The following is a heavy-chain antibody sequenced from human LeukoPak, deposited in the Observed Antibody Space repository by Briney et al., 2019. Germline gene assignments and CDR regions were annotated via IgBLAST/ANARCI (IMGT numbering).Heavy chain of an antibody. D-gene: IGHD4-11*01. CDR2: IYTRGST. V-gene: IGHV4-4*07. CDR1: GGSISSYY. Sequence: SETLSLTCTVSGGSISSYYWSWIRQPAGKGLEWIGRIYTRGSTNYNPSLKSRVTMSVDTSKNQFSLKLSSVTAAHTAVYYCARVAVTTDLYYYYYYYMDVWGKGTTVTVSS. CDR3: ARVAVTTDLYYYYYYYMDV. J-gene: IGHJ6*03.